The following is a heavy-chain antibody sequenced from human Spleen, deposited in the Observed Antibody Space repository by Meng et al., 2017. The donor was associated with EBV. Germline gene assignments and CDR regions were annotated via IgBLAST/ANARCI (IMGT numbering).Heavy chain of an antibody. CDR3: ARDYDSSGYSFYY. V-gene: IGHV1-69*01. J-gene: IGHJ4*02. D-gene: IGHD3-22*01. CDR2: IILFFGSP. Sequence: QVQLVQSGTEVKRPGSSVKVSCKASGGTHNSYSIGWVRQAPGQGLEWMGGIILFFGSPNYAHKFQGRLTITADESTSTVYMELSSLRSEDTAVYYCARDYDSSGYSFYYWGQGTLVTVFS. CDR1: GGTHNSYS.